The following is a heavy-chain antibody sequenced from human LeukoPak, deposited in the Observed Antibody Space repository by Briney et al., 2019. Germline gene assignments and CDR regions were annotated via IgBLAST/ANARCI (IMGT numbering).Heavy chain of an antibody. V-gene: IGHV1-69*04. D-gene: IGHD3-10*01. J-gene: IGHJ4*02. CDR2: IIPILGIA. CDR1: GGTFSSYA. CDR3: ARDRPSMVRGVIHYYFDY. Sequence: SVRVSCKASGGTFSSYATSWVRQAPGQGLEWMGRIIPILGIANYAQKFQGRVTITADKSTSTAYMELSSLRSEDTAVYYCARDRPSMVRGVIHYYFDYWGQGTLVTVSA.